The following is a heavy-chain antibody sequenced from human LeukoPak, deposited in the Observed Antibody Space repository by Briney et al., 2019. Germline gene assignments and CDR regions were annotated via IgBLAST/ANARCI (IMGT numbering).Heavy chain of an antibody. D-gene: IGHD6-6*01. CDR3: AREYSSSSTDP. CDR2: INPNSGGT. CDR1: GYTFTSYD. J-gene: IGHJ5*02. Sequence: ASVKVSCKASGYTFTSYDINWVRQATGQGLEWMGWINPNSGGTNYAQKFQGRVTMTRDTSISTAYMELSRLRSDDTAVYYCAREYSSSSTDPWGQGTLVTVSS. V-gene: IGHV1-2*02.